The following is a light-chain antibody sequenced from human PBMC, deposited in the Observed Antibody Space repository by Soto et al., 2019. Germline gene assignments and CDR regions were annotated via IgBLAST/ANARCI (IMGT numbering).Light chain of an antibody. CDR2: KAS. Sequence: DIQMTKSPSTLSASVGDRVTITCRASQSISSWLAWYQQKPGKAPKLLIYKASSLESGVPSRFSGSGSGTEFTLNISSLQPDDFATYYCQQYNSYPWTFGQGTKVEIK. CDR1: QSISSW. V-gene: IGKV1-5*03. CDR3: QQYNSYPWT. J-gene: IGKJ1*01.